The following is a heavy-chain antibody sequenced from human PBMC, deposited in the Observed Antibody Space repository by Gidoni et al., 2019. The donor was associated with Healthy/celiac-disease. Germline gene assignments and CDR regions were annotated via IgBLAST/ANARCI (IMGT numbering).Heavy chain of an antibody. D-gene: IGHD2-15*01. Sequence: EVQLLESGGGLVQPGGSLRLSCAASGFTFRSYAMSWVRQAPGKGLEWVSAIRGSGGSTYYADSVKGRFTISRDNSKNTLYLQMNSLRAEDTAVYYCARGLGVVVVAATTFDYWGQGTLVTVSS. CDR1: GFTFRSYA. CDR3: ARGLGVVVVAATTFDY. V-gene: IGHV3-23*01. J-gene: IGHJ4*02. CDR2: IRGSGGST.